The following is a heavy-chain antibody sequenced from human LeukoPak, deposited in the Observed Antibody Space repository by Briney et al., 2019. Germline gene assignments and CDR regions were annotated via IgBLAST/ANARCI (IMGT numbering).Heavy chain of an antibody. J-gene: IGHJ3*02. CDR3: ARDPRYSGSGLDI. CDR2: INHSGST. V-gene: IGHV4-34*01. Sequence: PSETLSLTCAVYGGSFSGYYWSWIRQPPGKGLEWIGEINHSGSTYYNPSLKSRVTISVDTSKNQFPLKLSSVTAADTAVYYCARDPRYSGSGLDIWGQGTMVTVSS. CDR1: GGSFSGYY. D-gene: IGHD1-26*01.